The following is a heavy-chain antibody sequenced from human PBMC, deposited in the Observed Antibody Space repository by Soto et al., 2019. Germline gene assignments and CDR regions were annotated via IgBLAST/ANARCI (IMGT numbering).Heavy chain of an antibody. V-gene: IGHV4-61*01. J-gene: IGHJ1*01. CDR1: SGSVSSGTYA. D-gene: IGHD2-2*03. CDR3: ARDSEAAGYQY. Sequence: QVHLQESGPGLVNPSEALSVTCSVSSGSVSSGTYAWSWFRQLPGRGLEWIGHIYSSGSTDYNTSPKSRVTISVDTSKIQFSVIGIYVCAADTAIYYCARDSEAAGYQYGGQGTLVTVSS. CDR2: IYSSGST.